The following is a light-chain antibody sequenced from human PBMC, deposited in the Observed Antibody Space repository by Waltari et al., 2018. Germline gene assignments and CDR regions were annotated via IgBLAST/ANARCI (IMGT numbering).Light chain of an antibody. CDR2: GAS. Sequence: ELVMTQSPATLSVSPGVRATLSCRASQSLNTNLAWYQQKAGQAPRLLIYGASTRATGIPARFSGSGSGTEFTLTISSLQSEDFAVYYCQQYNSWPPYTFGQGTKLEIK. V-gene: IGKV3-15*01. CDR1: QSLNTN. CDR3: QQYNSWPPYT. J-gene: IGKJ2*01.